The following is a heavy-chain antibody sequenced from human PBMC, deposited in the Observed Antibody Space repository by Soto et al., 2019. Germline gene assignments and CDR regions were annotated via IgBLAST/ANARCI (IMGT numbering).Heavy chain of an antibody. CDR3: ARGRLGKAGDIVVVVAAPNWFDP. V-gene: IGHV3-21*01. J-gene: IGHJ5*02. CDR1: GFTFSSYS. CDR2: ISSSSSYI. Sequence: EVQLVESGGGLVKPGGSLRLSCAASGFTFSSYSMNWVRQAPGKGLEWVSSISSSSSYIYYADSVKGRFTISRDNAKNSLYLQMNSLRAEDTAVYYCARGRLGKAGDIVVVVAAPNWFDPWGQGTLVTVSS. D-gene: IGHD2-15*01.